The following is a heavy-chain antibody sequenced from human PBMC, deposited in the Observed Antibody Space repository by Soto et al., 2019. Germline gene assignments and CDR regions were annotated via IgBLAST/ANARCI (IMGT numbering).Heavy chain of an antibody. D-gene: IGHD5-18*01. CDR1: GGTFSSYA. Sequence: QVQLVQSGAEVKKPGSSVKVPCKASGGTFSSYAISWVRQAPGQGLEWMGGSIPIFGTANYAQKFQGRVTITADESTSTAYMELSSLRSEDTAVYYCARDRDVDTAMVTSYNWFDPWGQGTLVTVSS. CDR2: SIPIFGTA. CDR3: ARDRDVDTAMVTSYNWFDP. V-gene: IGHV1-69*01. J-gene: IGHJ5*02.